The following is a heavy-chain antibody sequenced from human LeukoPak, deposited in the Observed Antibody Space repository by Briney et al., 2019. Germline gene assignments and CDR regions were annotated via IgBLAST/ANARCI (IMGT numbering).Heavy chain of an antibody. CDR1: GGSISTYY. Sequence: SETLSFTCTVSGGSISTYYWNWIRQPPGKGLEWIGYIYYTGSTKYNPSIKSRVTVSVDTSKNQFSLKLSSVTAADTAVYYCARRVVVTATSNDAFDIWGQGTMVTVSS. D-gene: IGHD2-21*02. CDR2: IYYTGST. V-gene: IGHV4-59*08. J-gene: IGHJ3*02. CDR3: ARRVVVTATSNDAFDI.